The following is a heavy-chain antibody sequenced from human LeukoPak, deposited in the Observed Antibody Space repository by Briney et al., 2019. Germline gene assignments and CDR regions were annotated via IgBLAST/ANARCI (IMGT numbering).Heavy chain of an antibody. V-gene: IGHV3-33*01. D-gene: IGHD4-17*01. CDR3: ARDLIASVKVKYYYYYYGMDV. Sequence: GGSLRLSCAASGFTFSSYGMHWVRQAPGKGLEWVAVIWYDGSNKYYADSVKGRFTISRDNSKNTLYLQMNSLRAEDTAVYYCARDLIASVKVKYYYYYYGMDVWGQGTTVTVSS. CDR1: GFTFSSYG. J-gene: IGHJ6*02. CDR2: IWYDGSNK.